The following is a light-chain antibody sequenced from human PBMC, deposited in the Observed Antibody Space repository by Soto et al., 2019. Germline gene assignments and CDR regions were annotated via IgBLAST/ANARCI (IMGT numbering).Light chain of an antibody. CDR1: ISNIGDND. V-gene: IGLV1-47*01. J-gene: IGLJ2*01. Sequence: QSVLTQPPSASGTPGQRVTFSCSGSISNIGDNDVFWYQQLPGTAPKLLIYRNYERPSGVPARFSGSKSGTSASLAISGLRSEDEADYYCAVWDDSLSGVVFGGGTKLTVL. CDR3: AVWDDSLSGVV. CDR2: RNY.